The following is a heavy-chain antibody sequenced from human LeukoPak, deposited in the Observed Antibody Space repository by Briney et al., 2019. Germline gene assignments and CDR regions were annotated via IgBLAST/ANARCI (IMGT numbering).Heavy chain of an antibody. CDR3: ARGGYVIVRDWFDP. CDR2: INPNSGDT. CDR1: GYTLTGYY. V-gene: IGHV1-2*02. D-gene: IGHD3-16*01. J-gene: IGHJ5*02. Sequence: GASVKVSCKASGYTLTGYYMHWVRQAPGQGLEWMGCINPNSGDTKYAQKFQGRVTMTRDTSMNTAYMELSRLRSDDTAIYYFARGGYVIVRDWFDPWGQGTLVTVSS.